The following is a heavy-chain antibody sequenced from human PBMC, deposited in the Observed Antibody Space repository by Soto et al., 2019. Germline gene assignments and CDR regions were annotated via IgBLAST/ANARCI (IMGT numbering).Heavy chain of an antibody. Sequence: QVHLMQSGAEVKSPGASVRVSCKASGYTFSSYGVSWVRQAPGQGLEFMGWISVYNGHTNYAQKFEGRVTMTTDTSTSTAYMELRSLRSADTGVYFCARCDFGDYVPPPDHWGQGTLVTVSA. CDR1: GYTFSSYG. V-gene: IGHV1-18*01. J-gene: IGHJ4*02. D-gene: IGHD4-17*01. CDR2: ISVYNGHT. CDR3: ARCDFGDYVPPPDH.